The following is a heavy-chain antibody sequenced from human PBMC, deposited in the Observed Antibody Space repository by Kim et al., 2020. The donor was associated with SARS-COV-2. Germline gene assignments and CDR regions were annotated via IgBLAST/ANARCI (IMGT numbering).Heavy chain of an antibody. CDR2: INHSGST. Sequence: SETLSLTCAVYGGSFSGYYWSWIRQPPGKGLEWIGEINHSGSTNYNPSLKSRVTISVDTSKNQFSLKLSSVTAADTAVYYCARVPETTKRGYSGYDTAIVRNSYWYFDLWGRGTLVTVSS. CDR1: GGSFSGYY. V-gene: IGHV4-34*01. CDR3: ARVPETTKRGYSGYDTAIVRNSYWYFDL. D-gene: IGHD5-12*01. J-gene: IGHJ2*01.